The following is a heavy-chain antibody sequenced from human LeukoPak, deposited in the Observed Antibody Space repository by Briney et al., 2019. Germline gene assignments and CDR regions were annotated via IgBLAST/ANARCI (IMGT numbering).Heavy chain of an antibody. CDR1: GFTFSSYW. CDR3: AREWGAAAGLDY. J-gene: IGHJ4*02. V-gene: IGHV3-74*01. Sequence: PGGSLRLSCAASGFTFSSYWMHWVRQAPGKGLVWVSRINSDGSSTSYADSVKGRFTISRDNSKNTLYLQMNSLRAEDTAVYYCAREWGAAAGLDYWGQGTLVTVSS. D-gene: IGHD6-13*01. CDR2: INSDGSST.